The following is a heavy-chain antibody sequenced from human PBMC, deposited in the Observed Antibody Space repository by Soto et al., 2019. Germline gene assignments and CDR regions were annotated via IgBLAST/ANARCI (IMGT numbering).Heavy chain of an antibody. CDR1: GDSLTSPNNY. V-gene: IGHV4-31*03. D-gene: IGHD6-6*01. CDR2: IYYTGGT. J-gene: IGHJ4*02. Sequence: PSETLSLTCTVSGDSLTSPNNYWPWIRHLPGKGLEWIGYIYYTGGTYFNPSLRSRVSMSVDTSANQFSLNLSSVTAADTAVYYCARAGNVYSRSGRFDHWGQGTLVTVSS. CDR3: ARAGNVYSRSGRFDH.